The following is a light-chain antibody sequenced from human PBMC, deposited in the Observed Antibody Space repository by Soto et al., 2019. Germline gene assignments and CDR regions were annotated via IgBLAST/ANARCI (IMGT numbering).Light chain of an antibody. J-gene: IGKJ3*01. V-gene: IGKV3-15*01. Sequence: EMVMTQSPVTLSVSPGESATLSCRASQSVISNLAWYQQKPGQAPRLLIYGASTRATGIPDRFSGSGFGTEFTLPIGSLQSGIFSVYYGQKYNRWPFTFGPGTKVDIK. CDR3: QKYNRWPFT. CDR1: QSVISN. CDR2: GAS.